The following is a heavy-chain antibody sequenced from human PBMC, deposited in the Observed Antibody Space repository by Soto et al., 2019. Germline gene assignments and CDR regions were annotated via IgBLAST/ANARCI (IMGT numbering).Heavy chain of an antibody. D-gene: IGHD6-19*01. Sequence: QVQLXXSGXGVVXPGRSLXLXXAASGFTFSSYAMHWVRQAPGKGLEWVAVISYDGSNKYYADSVKGXXXXXXXXXXXXXXXXXXXXXXXXXXXXXXXXXXXXSSXWXHXXGYXXQGXXXTX. CDR1: GFTFSSYA. J-gene: IGHJ4*02. V-gene: IGHV3-30-3*01. CDR3: XXXXXXSSXWXHXXGY. CDR2: ISYDGSNK.